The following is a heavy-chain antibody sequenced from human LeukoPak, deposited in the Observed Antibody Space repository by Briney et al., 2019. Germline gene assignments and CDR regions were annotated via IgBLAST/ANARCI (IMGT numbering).Heavy chain of an antibody. CDR2: IYYSGST. Sequence: PSETLSLTCTVSGGSISSYYWSWIRQPPGKGLEWIGYIYYSGSTNYNPSLKSRVTISVDTSKNQFSLKLSSVTAADTAIYYCARGGISAAETYYYYYMDVWGKGTTVTISS. V-gene: IGHV4-59*01. CDR1: GGSISSYY. CDR3: ARGGISAAETYYYYYMDV. J-gene: IGHJ6*03. D-gene: IGHD6-13*01.